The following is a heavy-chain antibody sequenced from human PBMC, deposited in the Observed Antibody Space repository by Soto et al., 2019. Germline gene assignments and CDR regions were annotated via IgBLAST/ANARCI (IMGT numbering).Heavy chain of an antibody. D-gene: IGHD3-3*01. Sequence: GGSLRLSCAVSGFTFNSYSMNWVRQAPGKGLEWVSSIRSFSHNMYYTDSVKGRFTISRDNSKNTLYLQMNSLRAEDTAVYYCAREIERLLGYWGQGTLVTVSS. CDR3: AREIERLLGY. CDR2: IRSFSHNM. V-gene: IGHV3-21*01. J-gene: IGHJ4*02. CDR1: GFTFNSYS.